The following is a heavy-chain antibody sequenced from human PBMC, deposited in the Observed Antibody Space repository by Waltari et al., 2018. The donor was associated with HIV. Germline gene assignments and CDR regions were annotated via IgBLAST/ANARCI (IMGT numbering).Heavy chain of an antibody. CDR2: IYYSGST. Sequence: QGQLQESGPGLVKPSETLSLTCTVSGGPISSSSGSWIRRPPGQGLEWIGYIYYSGSTNYNPSLKSRFTISVDTSKNQFSLKLSSVTAADTAVYYCARVPYDSSGLDAFDIWGQGTMVTVSS. CDR3: ARVPYDSSGLDAFDI. CDR1: GGPISSSS. V-gene: IGHV4-59*01. D-gene: IGHD3-22*01. J-gene: IGHJ3*02.